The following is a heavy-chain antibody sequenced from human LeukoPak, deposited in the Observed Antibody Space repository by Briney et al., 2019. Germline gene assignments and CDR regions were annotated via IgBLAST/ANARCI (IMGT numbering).Heavy chain of an antibody. J-gene: IGHJ4*02. V-gene: IGHV4-4*02. CDR3: ARGGSFSWFN. CDR2: IFHSGTT. Sequence: PSETLSLTCAVSGASVISSQWFSWVRQPPGKGLEWIGEIFHSGTTNSNPPLRSRVTLSIDTSKNQFSLNLTSVTAADTAVYYCARGGSFSWFNWGQGTLVTVSS. CDR1: GASVISSQW. D-gene: IGHD6-13*01.